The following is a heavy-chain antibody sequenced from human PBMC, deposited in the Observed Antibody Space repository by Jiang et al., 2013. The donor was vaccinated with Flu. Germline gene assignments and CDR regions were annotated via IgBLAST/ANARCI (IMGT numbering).Heavy chain of an antibody. CDR2: MNPNSGNT. V-gene: IGHV1-8*01. Sequence: SGAEVKKPGASVKVSCKASGYTFTSYDINWVRQATGQGLEWMGWMNPNSGNTGYAQKFQGRVTMTRNTSISTAYMELSSLRSEDTAVYYCARVVVDFWNAPVKFDIWGHGTMVTVSS. CDR3: ARVVVDFWNAPVKFDI. D-gene: IGHD3-3*01. CDR1: GYTFTSYD. J-gene: IGHJ3*02.